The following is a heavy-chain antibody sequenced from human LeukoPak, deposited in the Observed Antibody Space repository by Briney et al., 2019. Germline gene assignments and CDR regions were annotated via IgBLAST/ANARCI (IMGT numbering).Heavy chain of an antibody. CDR1: GFTFRNYG. V-gene: IGHV3-7*01. D-gene: IGHD6-13*01. Sequence: PGRSLRLSCAASGFTFRNYGMHWVRQAPGKGLEWVANIKQDGSEKYYVDSVKGRFTISRDNAKNSLYLQMNSLRAEDTAVYYCARVRRSSSWHLDYWGQGTLVTVSS. CDR2: IKQDGSEK. CDR3: ARVRRSSSWHLDY. J-gene: IGHJ4*02.